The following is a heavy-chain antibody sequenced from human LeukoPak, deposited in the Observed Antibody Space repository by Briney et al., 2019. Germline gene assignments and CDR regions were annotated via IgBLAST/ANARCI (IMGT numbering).Heavy chain of an antibody. CDR1: GYTFTSYG. V-gene: IGHV1-18*01. J-gene: IGHJ4*02. Sequence: RASVKVSCTASGYTFTSYGISWVRQAPGQGLEWMGWISAYNGNTNYAQKLQGRVTMTTDTSTSTAYMELRSLRSDDTAVYYCARMTVTTLTDYWGQGTLVTVSS. CDR2: ISAYNGNT. D-gene: IGHD4-17*01. CDR3: ARMTVTTLTDY.